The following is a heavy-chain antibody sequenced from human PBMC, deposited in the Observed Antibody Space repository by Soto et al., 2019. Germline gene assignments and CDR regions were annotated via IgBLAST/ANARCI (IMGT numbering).Heavy chain of an antibody. J-gene: IGHJ6*02. CDR1: GGTFSSYA. CDR2: IIPIFGTA. V-gene: IGHV1-69*13. CDR3: ATPLGGGNSNYYYYGMDV. D-gene: IGHD2-21*02. Sequence: SVKVSCKASGGTFSSYAISWVRQAPGQGLEWMGGIIPIFGTANYAQKFQGRVTITADESTSTAYMELSSLRSEDTAVYYCATPLGGGNSNYYYYGMDVWGQGTTVTVSS.